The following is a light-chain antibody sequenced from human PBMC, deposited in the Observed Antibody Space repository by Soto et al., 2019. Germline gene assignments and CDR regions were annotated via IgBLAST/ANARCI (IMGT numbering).Light chain of an antibody. CDR2: GAS. CDR1: QSVSNN. V-gene: IGKV3D-15*01. CDR3: QQYNDWPPRA. Sequence: EIVMTQSPATLSASPGEGATLSCRASQSVSNNLAWYQQKPGQAPRLLIYGASIRATGVPARFSGSGSGTDFTLTISSLQSEEFAVYYCQQYNDWPPRAFGQGTKVEIK. J-gene: IGKJ1*01.